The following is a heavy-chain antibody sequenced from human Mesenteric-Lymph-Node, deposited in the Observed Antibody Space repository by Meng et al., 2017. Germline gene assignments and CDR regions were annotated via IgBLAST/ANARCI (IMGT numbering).Heavy chain of an antibody. Sequence: SETLSLTCTVSGGSISSYYWSWIRQPPGKGLEWIGYIYYSGSTNYNPSLKSRVTISVDTSKNQFSLDLSSVTAADTAVYYCARGIGPTVTAGAYWGQGTLVTVSS. CDR1: GGSISSYY. D-gene: IGHD4-17*01. CDR2: IYYSGST. V-gene: IGHV4-59*08. J-gene: IGHJ4*02. CDR3: ARGIGPTVTAGAY.